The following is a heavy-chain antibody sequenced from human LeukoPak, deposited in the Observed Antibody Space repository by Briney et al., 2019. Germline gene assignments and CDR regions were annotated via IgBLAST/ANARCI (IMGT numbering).Heavy chain of an antibody. CDR3: ARDSTAYYYDSSGCDY. CDR2: ISAYNGNT. CDR1: GYTFTSYG. V-gene: IGHV1-18*01. Sequence: GASVKVSCKASGYTFTSYGISWVRQAPGQGLEWMGWISAYNGNTNYAQKLQGRVTMTTDTSTSTAYMELRSLRSDDTAVYYCARDSTAYYYDSSGCDYWGQGTLVTVSS. J-gene: IGHJ4*02. D-gene: IGHD3-22*01.